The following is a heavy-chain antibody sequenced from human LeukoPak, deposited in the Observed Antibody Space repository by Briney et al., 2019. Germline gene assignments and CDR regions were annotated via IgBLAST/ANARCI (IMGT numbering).Heavy chain of an antibody. V-gene: IGHV3-23*01. CDR2: ISGSGGST. CDR1: GFTFSSYA. CDR3: AKDLDRTTVRPEYFQH. J-gene: IGHJ1*01. Sequence: GGSLRLSCAASGFTFSSYAMSWVRQAPGKGLEWVSAISGSGGSTYYADSVKGRFTVSRDNSKNTLYLQMNSLRAEDTAVYYCAKDLDRTTVRPEYFQHWGQGTLVTVSS. D-gene: IGHD4-11*01.